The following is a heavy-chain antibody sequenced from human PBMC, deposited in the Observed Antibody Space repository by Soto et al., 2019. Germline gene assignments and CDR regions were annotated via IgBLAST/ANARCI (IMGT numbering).Heavy chain of an antibody. V-gene: IGHV3-30-3*01. CDR1: GFTFSSYA. CDR2: ISYDGSNK. D-gene: IGHD5-18*01. J-gene: IGHJ4*02. Sequence: GGSLRLCCAASGFTFSSYAMHWVRQAPGKGLEWVAVISYDGSNKYYADSVKGRFTISRDNSKNTLYLQMNSLRAEDTAVYYCARGSRYSYAPWYFDYWGQGTLVTVSS. CDR3: ARGSRYSYAPWYFDY.